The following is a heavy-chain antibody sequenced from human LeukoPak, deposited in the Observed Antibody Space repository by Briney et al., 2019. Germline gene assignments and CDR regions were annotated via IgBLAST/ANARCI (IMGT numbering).Heavy chain of an antibody. J-gene: IGHJ6*02. D-gene: IGHD3-10*02. CDR3: ASGTMFLMPSRQKYYCYGMDV. CDR2: MNHSGST. V-gene: IGHV4-34*01. Sequence: PETLSLTCAVYGGFLGGYYWSWIRQPPGKGREWVGEMNHSGSTNYNPSSKNRVTISVDTSKNQFSLKLSSVTAAATAVYYCASGTMFLMPSRQKYYCYGMDVWGQGTTVTVPS. CDR1: GGFLGGYY.